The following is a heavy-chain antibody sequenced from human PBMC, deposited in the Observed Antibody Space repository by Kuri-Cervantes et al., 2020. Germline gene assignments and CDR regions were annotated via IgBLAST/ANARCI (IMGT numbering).Heavy chain of an antibody. V-gene: IGHV3-23*01. J-gene: IGHJ3*02. D-gene: IGHD6-19*01. Sequence: GESLKISCAASGFTFSSYAMSWVRQAPGKGLEWVSAVSGSGGSTYYADSVKGRFTISRDNAKNSLYLQMNSLRAEDTAVYYCARDIAVYAFDIWGQGTMVTVSS. CDR1: GFTFSSYA. CDR2: VSGSGGST. CDR3: ARDIAVYAFDI.